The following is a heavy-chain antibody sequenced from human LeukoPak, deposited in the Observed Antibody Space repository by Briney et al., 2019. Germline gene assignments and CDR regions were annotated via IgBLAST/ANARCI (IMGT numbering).Heavy chain of an antibody. CDR2: VYHSGST. D-gene: IGHD5-18*01. CDR1: GYSISSGYY. Sequence: SETLSLTCTVSGYSISSGYYWGWIRQPPGKGLEWIGSVYHSGSTYYNPSLKSRVTISVDTSKNQFSLKLSSVTAADTAVYYCAKSSYSIFDYWGQGTLVTVSS. CDR3: AKSSYSIFDY. V-gene: IGHV4-38-2*02. J-gene: IGHJ4*02.